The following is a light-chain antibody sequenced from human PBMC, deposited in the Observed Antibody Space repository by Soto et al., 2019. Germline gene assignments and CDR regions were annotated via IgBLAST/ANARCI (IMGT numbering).Light chain of an antibody. CDR3: LIYYGDAQV. Sequence: QTVVTQEPSLTVSPGGTVILTCASNTGSVTSNFYPSWFQQKPGQAPRALIYSTSNRYSWTPARFSGSLLGDKAALMVSDVQPEDEADYYCLIYYGDAQVFGGGTKLTVL. V-gene: IGLV7-43*01. J-gene: IGLJ3*02. CDR1: TGSVTSNFY. CDR2: STS.